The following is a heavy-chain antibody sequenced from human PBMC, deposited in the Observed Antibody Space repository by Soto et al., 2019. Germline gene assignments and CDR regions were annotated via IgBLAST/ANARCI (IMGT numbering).Heavy chain of an antibody. CDR1: GFTFRNYA. CDR3: AKDRRCSGGSCFDAFDI. CDR2: ISGSGGTT. J-gene: IGHJ3*02. Sequence: PGGSLRLSCAASGFTFRNYAMSWARQAPGKGLEWVSAISGSGGTTHYADSVKGRFTISRDNSKNTLYLQMNSLRAEDTAVYYCAKDRRCSGGSCFDAFDIWGQGTMVTVSS. V-gene: IGHV3-23*01. D-gene: IGHD2-15*01.